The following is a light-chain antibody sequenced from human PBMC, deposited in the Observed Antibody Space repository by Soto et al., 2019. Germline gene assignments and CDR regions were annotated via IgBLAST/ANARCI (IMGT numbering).Light chain of an antibody. CDR2: DNN. V-gene: IGLV1-51*01. J-gene: IGLJ2*01. Sequence: QSVLTQPPSVSAAPGQKVTISCSGSSSNIGNNYVSWYQQLPGTAPKLLIYDNNKRPSGIPDRFSGSKSGTSATLGITGLQTGEEDDYYCGTWDSSLSVVFGGGTKLTVL. CDR3: GTWDSSLSVV. CDR1: SSNIGNNY.